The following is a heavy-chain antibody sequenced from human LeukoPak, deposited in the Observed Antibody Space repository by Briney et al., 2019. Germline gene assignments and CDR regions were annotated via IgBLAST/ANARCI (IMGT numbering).Heavy chain of an antibody. CDR1: GYTFTSYG. CDR3: ARAVMATTPLDY. CDR2: ISAYNGNT. V-gene: IGHV1-18*01. J-gene: IGHJ4*02. D-gene: IGHD5-24*01. Sequence: ASVKVSCKASGYTFTSYGISWVRQAPGQGLEWMGWISAYNGNTNYAQKLQGRVTMTTDTSTSTAYMELRSLRSDDPDVYYCARAVMATTPLDYWGQGSLVTVSS.